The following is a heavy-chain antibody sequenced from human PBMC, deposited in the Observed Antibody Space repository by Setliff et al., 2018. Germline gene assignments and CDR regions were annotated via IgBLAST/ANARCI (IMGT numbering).Heavy chain of an antibody. CDR1: RGSISIYY. V-gene: IGHV4-59*04. D-gene: IGHD2-8*02. CDR3: TVYNTGSSKDHY. Sequence: SETLSLTCSVSRGSISIYYWSWIRQSPGKGLEWIGTIYHTGSTYYNPSLKSRVTISVDTSKNQFSLKLSSVTAADTALYYCTVYNTGSSKDHYWGQGTPVTVSS. CDR2: IYHTGST. J-gene: IGHJ4*02.